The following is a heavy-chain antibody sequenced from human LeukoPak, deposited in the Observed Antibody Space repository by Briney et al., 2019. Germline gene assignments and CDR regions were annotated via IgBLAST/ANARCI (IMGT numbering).Heavy chain of an antibody. Sequence: VASVKVSCKASGYTFTSYGISWVRQAPGQGLEWMGWISAYNGNTNYAQKLQGRVTMTTDTSTSTAYMELRSLRFDDTAVYYCARDRKEAYSSSWYADAFDIWGQGTMVTVSS. CDR1: GYTFTSYG. CDR3: ARDRKEAYSSSWYADAFDI. CDR2: ISAYNGNT. D-gene: IGHD6-13*01. J-gene: IGHJ3*02. V-gene: IGHV1-18*01.